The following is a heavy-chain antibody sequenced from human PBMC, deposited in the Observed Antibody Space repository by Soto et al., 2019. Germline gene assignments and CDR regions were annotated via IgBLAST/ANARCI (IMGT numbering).Heavy chain of an antibody. V-gene: IGHV3-48*01. J-gene: IGHJ4*02. Sequence: EVQVVESGGGLVQPGGSLRLSCAASGFTFSTYSMNWVRQAPGKGLEWVSYISSTGNTIYYPDSVKGRFTISRDTAKKSLYLHMTSLRAGDTAVYYCARSGCFDYWGQGTLVIVSS. D-gene: IGHD3-9*01. CDR3: ARSGCFDY. CDR2: ISSTGNTI. CDR1: GFTFSTYS.